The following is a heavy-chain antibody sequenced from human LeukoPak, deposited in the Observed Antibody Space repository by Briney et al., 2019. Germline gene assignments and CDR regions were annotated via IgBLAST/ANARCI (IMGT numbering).Heavy chain of an antibody. CDR3: ARDGYNYVLDC. CDR1: GFTFSSFW. Sequence: GGSLRLSCTTSGFTFSSFWMSWVRQAPGKGLEWVANIKQDGSEKYYVESVKGRFTIPRDNAKNSLSLQMDSLRADDTAVYYCARDGYNYVLDCWGQGTLVTVSS. CDR2: IKQDGSEK. V-gene: IGHV3-7*01. D-gene: IGHD5-24*01. J-gene: IGHJ4*02.